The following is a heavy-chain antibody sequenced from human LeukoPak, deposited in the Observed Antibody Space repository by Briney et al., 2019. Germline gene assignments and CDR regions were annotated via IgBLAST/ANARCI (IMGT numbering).Heavy chain of an antibody. J-gene: IGHJ4*02. CDR2: IYHGGNT. Sequence: SQTLSLTCAVSGGSINSGGYSWSWIRQPPGKGLEWIGYIYHGGNTYYNPSLKSRVTISVDRSKNQFSLNLSSVTAADTAVYYCAGTRDYGSGSYYSLDYWGQGTLVTVSS. D-gene: IGHD3-10*01. CDR3: AGTRDYGSGSYYSLDY. V-gene: IGHV4-30-2*01. CDR1: GGSINSGGYS.